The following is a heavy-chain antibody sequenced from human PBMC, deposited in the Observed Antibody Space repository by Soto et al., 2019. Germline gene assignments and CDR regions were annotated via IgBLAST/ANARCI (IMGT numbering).Heavy chain of an antibody. CDR2: LDAGNINI. V-gene: IGHV1-3*01. CDR3: ARDGWVTTYYFAY. CDR1: GYSFTGYG. D-gene: IGHD3-3*01. J-gene: IGHJ4*02. Sequence: GASVKVSCKASGYSFTGYGLHWVRQAPGQRPDWMGWLDAGNINIEYSQKFQGRVTFSWDTSASTAYMELSGLTSDDTAVYYCARDGWVTTYYFAYWGQGSLVTVSS.